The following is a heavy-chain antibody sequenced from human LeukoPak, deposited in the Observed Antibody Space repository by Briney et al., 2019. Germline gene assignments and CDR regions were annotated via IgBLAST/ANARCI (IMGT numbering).Heavy chain of an antibody. D-gene: IGHD5-24*01. CDR1: GFTFSSYA. CDR2: ISGSGGST. J-gene: IGHJ4*02. V-gene: IGHV3-23*01. Sequence: GGSLRLSCAASGFTFSSYAMSWVRQAPGKGLEWVSAISGSGGSTYYADSVKGRFTISRDNSKNTLYLQMNSLRAEDTALYYCARRGGEMATTIDYWGQGTLVTVSS. CDR3: ARRGGEMATTIDY.